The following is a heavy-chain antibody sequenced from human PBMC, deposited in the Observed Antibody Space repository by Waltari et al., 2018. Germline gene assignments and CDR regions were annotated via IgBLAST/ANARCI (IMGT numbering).Heavy chain of an antibody. V-gene: IGHV3-33*08. D-gene: IGHD3-3*01. J-gene: IGHJ3*02. Sequence: QVQLVESGGGVVQPGRSLRLSCAASGFTFSSYGMTWVRQAPGKGLDWVAVIWYDGSNKYYADSVKGRFTISRDNSKNTLYLQMNSLRAEDTAMYYCSRTYWSGYFDAFAIWGQGTMVTVSS. CDR3: SRTYWSGYFDAFAI. CDR1: GFTFSSYG. CDR2: IWYDGSNK.